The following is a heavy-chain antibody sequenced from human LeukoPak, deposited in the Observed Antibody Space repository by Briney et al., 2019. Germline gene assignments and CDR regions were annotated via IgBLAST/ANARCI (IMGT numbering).Heavy chain of an antibody. CDR2: ISYSGST. CDR1: GGSVSGSSNY. CDR3: ASDTYASSWFFY. J-gene: IGHJ4*02. V-gene: IGHV4-39*01. Sequence: SETLSLTCTVSGGSVSGSSNYWGWIRQPPGKGLEWIGSISYSGSTYYNPSLKSRVNISVYTSKNQFSLKLSSVTAADTAVYYCASDTYASSWFFYWGQGILVTVSS. D-gene: IGHD6-13*01.